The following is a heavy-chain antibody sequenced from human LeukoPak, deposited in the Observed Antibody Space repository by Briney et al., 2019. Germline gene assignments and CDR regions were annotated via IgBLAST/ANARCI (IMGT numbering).Heavy chain of an antibody. V-gene: IGHV5-51*01. Sequence: TGESLKISCKGSGYTFTSDWVGWVRQTPGKGLEWMGFIYPGDSDTRYSPSFQGQVTISADKSISAAYLQWSSLKAADSGMYYCARLDQLDYYYYYIDVWGKGTTVTVSS. J-gene: IGHJ6*03. CDR2: IYPGDSDT. CDR1: GYTFTSDW. CDR3: ARLDQLDYYYYYIDV. D-gene: IGHD2-2*01.